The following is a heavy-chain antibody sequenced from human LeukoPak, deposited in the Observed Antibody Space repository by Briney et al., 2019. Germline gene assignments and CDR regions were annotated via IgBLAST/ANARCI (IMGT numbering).Heavy chain of an antibody. J-gene: IGHJ4*02. CDR1: GGSISSSSYY. V-gene: IGHV4-39*01. D-gene: IGHD3-16*02. Sequence: PSETLSLTCTVSGGSISSSSYYWGWIRQPPGKGLEWIGSIYYSGSTYYNPSLKSRVTISVDTSKNQFSLKLSSVTAADTAVYYCARHYDYVWGSYRYPTSPSHYWGQGTLVTVSS. CDR3: ARHYDYVWGSYRYPTSPSHY. CDR2: IYYSGST.